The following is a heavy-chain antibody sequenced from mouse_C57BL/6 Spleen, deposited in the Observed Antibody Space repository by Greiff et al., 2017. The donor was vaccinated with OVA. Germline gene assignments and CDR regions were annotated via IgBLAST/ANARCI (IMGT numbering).Heavy chain of an antibody. CDR3: ASPYYGYAMDY. CDR1: GYTFTDYY. D-gene: IGHD1-1*01. V-gene: IGHV1-26*01. J-gene: IGHJ4*01. CDR2: INPNNGGT. Sequence: EVKLQQSGPELVKPGASVKISCKASGYTFTDYYMNWVKQSHGKSLEWIGDINPNNGGTSYNQKFKGKATLTVDKSSSTAYMELRSLTSEDSAVYYCASPYYGYAMDYWGQGTSVTVSS.